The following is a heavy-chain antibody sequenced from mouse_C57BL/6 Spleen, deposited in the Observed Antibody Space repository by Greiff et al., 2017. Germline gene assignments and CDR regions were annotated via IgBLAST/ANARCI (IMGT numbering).Heavy chain of an antibody. J-gene: IGHJ3*01. Sequence: EVQLVESGGDLVKPGGSLKLSCAASGFTFSSYGMSWVRQTPDKRLEWVATISSGGSYTYYPDSVKGRFTISRDNAKNTLYLQMSSLKSEDTAMYYCARQNSAWFAYWGQGTLVTVSA. CDR2: ISSGGSYT. V-gene: IGHV5-6*01. CDR1: GFTFSSYG. CDR3: ARQNSAWFAY.